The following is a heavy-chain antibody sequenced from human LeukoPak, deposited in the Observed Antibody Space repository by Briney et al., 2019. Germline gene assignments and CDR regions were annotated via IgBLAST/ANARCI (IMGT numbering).Heavy chain of an antibody. D-gene: IGHD2-15*01. J-gene: IGHJ4*02. Sequence: GGSLRLSCAASGFTFTTYRMNWVRQAPGKGLEWVSHISISSGTKYYADSVKGRFTISRDNAMNSVYLQMSSLRAEDTAVYYCARGAIGYCSGGSCYFDYWGQGTLVTVSS. V-gene: IGHV3-48*04. CDR1: GFTFTTYR. CDR2: ISISSGTK. CDR3: ARGAIGYCSGGSCYFDY.